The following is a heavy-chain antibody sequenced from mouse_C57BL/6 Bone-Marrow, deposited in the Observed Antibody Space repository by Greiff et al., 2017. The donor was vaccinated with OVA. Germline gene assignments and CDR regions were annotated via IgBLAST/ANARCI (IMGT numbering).Heavy chain of an antibody. D-gene: IGHD1-1*01. V-gene: IGHV5-17*01. Sequence: EVQLVESGGGLVKPGGSLKLSCAASGFTFSDYGMHWVRQAPEKGLEWVAYISSGSSTIYYADTVKGRFTISRDNAKNTLFLQMTSLRSEDTAMYYCARHGSSYPAWFAYWGQGTLVTVSA. CDR2: ISSGSSTI. CDR1: GFTFSDYG. J-gene: IGHJ3*01. CDR3: ARHGSSYPAWFAY.